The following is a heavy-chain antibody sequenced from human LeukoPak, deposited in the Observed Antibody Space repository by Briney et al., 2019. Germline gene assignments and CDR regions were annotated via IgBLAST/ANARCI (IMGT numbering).Heavy chain of an antibody. CDR1: GFTFSNYG. CDR2: IWYDGSNK. CDR3: AKRGPIYSASPGNYFDY. D-gene: IGHD3-10*01. J-gene: IGHJ4*02. Sequence: GGSLRLSCAASGFTFSNYGMHWVRQAPGKGLEWVALIWYDGSNKYYTDSVKGRLTISRDNSKDTLFLQMNSLRAEDTAIYYCAKRGPIYSASPGNYFDYWGQGTLVTVSS. V-gene: IGHV3-33*06.